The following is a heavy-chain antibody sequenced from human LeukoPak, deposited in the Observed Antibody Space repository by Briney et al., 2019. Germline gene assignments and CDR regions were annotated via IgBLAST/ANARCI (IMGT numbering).Heavy chain of an antibody. D-gene: IGHD3-10*01. CDR2: IIPILGTT. CDR1: GGTFSRFT. CDR3: ATGLFYYGSGSYHGGY. Sequence: SVKVSCKASGGTFSRFTISWLRQAPGQGLEWMGGIIPILGTTNYAQKFQGRVTMTEDTSTDTAYMELSSLRSEDTAVYYCATGLFYYGSGSYHGGYWGQGTLVTVSS. J-gene: IGHJ4*02. V-gene: IGHV1-69*08.